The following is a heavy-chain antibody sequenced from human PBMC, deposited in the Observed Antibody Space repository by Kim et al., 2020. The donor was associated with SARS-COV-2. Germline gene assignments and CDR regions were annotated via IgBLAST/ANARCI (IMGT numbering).Heavy chain of an antibody. J-gene: IGHJ4*02. V-gene: IGHV3-23*01. CDR3: AKRPGIASDGNFDY. Sequence: GGSLRLSCAASGFTFTNYAMSWVRQAPGKGLEWVSSIGGNGARTYYTDSVKGRFTSSRDNSKHTLYLQMNSLRAEDTAVYYCAKRPGIASDGNFDYWGQGTLVTVSS. CDR1: GFTFTNYA. D-gene: IGHD6-13*01. CDR2: IGGNGART.